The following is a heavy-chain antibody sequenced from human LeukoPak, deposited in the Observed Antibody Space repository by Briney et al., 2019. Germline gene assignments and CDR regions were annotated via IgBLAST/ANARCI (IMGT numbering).Heavy chain of an antibody. J-gene: IGHJ4*02. CDR3: ARGQSSDY. D-gene: IGHD6-13*01. Sequence: PSETLSLTCVVSGYSISSAYFWGWIRQPPGKGLEWIGSIYYSGSTSYNPSLKSRVTISLDTSKNQFSLRLSSVTAADTAVYYCARGQSSDYWGPGTLVTVSS. CDR2: IYYSGST. CDR1: GYSISSAYF. V-gene: IGHV4-38-2*01.